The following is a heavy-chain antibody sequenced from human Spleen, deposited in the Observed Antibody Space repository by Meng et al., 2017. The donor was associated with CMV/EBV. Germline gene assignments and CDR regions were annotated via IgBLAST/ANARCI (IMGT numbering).Heavy chain of an antibody. Sequence: ASVKVSCKTSGGTLNSYTIHWVRQAPGQGLEWMGWISAYNHNTHYAQSLQDRVTMTTDTSTSTAYMELRSLRSDDTAVYYCARDLIVSYDFWSARPQPAGYWGQGTLVTVSS. CDR1: GGTLNSYT. CDR3: ARDLIVSYDFWSARPQPAGY. D-gene: IGHD3-3*01. CDR2: ISAYNHNT. J-gene: IGHJ4*02. V-gene: IGHV1-18*01.